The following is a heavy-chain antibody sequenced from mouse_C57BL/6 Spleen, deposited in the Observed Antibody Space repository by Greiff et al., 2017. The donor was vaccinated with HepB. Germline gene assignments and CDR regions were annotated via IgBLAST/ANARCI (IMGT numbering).Heavy chain of an antibody. CDR1: GFNIKDYY. CDR3: TPGGSSYVLFDY. Sequence: EVMLVESGAELVRPGASVKLSCTASGFNIKDYYMHWVKQRPEQGLEWIGRIDPEDGDTEYAPKFQGKATMTADTSSNTAYLQLSSLTSEDTAVYYCTPGGSSYVLFDYWGQGTTLTVSS. D-gene: IGHD1-1*01. CDR2: IDPEDGDT. V-gene: IGHV14-1*01. J-gene: IGHJ2*01.